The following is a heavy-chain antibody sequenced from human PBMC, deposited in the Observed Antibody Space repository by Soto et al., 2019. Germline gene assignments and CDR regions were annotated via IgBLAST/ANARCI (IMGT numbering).Heavy chain of an antibody. CDR1: GFTFSSFE. CDR3: ARDREEWNTAMGRYFHYGLDV. D-gene: IGHD5-18*01. V-gene: IGHV3-48*03. Sequence: EVQLVESGGGLAQPGGSLRLSCAASGFTFSSFEMNWVRQAPGKGLEWLSYIGGSGYTIYYADSVKGRFTISRDNARNSLYLQMNSLRAEDTAVYYCARDREEWNTAMGRYFHYGLDVWGQGTTVTVSS. CDR2: IGGSGYTI. J-gene: IGHJ6*02.